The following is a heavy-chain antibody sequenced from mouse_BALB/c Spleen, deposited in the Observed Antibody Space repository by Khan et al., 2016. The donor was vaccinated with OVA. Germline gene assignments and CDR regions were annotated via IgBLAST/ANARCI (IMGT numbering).Heavy chain of an antibody. CDR1: GFTFSSYG. CDR3: RSHLTGSFAY. D-gene: IGHD4-1*01. CDR2: ISSDGSYT. Sequence: EVQLQESGGDLVKPGGSLKLSCAASGFTFSSYGMSWVRQTPDKRLEWVATISSDGSYTYYPDSVKGRFTISRDNVKNTLYLQMSSLKSEDTAMYYCRSHLTGSFAYWGQGTLVTVSA. V-gene: IGHV5-6*01. J-gene: IGHJ3*01.